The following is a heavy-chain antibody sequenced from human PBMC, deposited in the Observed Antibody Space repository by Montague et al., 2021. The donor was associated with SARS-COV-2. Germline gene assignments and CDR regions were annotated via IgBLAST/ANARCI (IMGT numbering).Heavy chain of an antibody. V-gene: IGHV3-7*01. J-gene: IGHJ4*02. CDR1: GFTFSSYW. CDR3: ARLVVVAATPY. D-gene: IGHD2-15*01. CDR2: IKQDGSEK. Sequence: SLRLSCAASGFTFSSYWMSWVRQAPGKGLEWVANIKQDGSEKYYLDSVKGRFTISRDNAKNSLSLQMNSLRAEDTAVYYCARLVVVAATPYWGQGTLVTVSS.